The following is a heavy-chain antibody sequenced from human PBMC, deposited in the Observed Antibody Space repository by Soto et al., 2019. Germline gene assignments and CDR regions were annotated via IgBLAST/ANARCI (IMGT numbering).Heavy chain of an antibody. CDR1: GGSISSGGYY. V-gene: IGHV4-31*03. J-gene: IGHJ4*02. D-gene: IGHD2-2*01. Sequence: PSETLSLTCTVSGGSISSGGYYWSWIRQHPGKGLEWIGYIYYSGSTYYNPSLKSRVTISVDTSKNQFSLKLSSVTAADTAVYYCARERGSELGYCSSTSCYSTWGQGTLVTVSS. CDR3: ARERGSELGYCSSTSCYST. CDR2: IYYSGST.